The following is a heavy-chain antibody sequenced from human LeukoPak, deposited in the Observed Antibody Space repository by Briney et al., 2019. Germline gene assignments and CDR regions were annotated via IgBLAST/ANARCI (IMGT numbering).Heavy chain of an antibody. CDR1: GFTFSSYA. D-gene: IGHD3-16*02. CDR3: ARDRGGIGYYMDV. J-gene: IGHJ6*03. V-gene: IGHV3-7*01. CDR2: IKQDGSEK. Sequence: PGGSLRLSCAASGFTFSSYAMSWVRQAPGKGLEWVANIKQDGSEKYYVGSVKGRFTISRDNAKNSLYLQMNSLRAEDTALYYCARDRGGIGYYMDVWGKGTTVTVSS.